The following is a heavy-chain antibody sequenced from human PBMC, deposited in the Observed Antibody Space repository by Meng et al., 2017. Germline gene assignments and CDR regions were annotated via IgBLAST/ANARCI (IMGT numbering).Heavy chain of an antibody. CDR3: AKDLSGYYDSSGYLDY. CDR1: GFTFSSYG. V-gene: IGHV3-23*01. J-gene: IGHJ4*02. Sequence: GGSLRLSCVASGFTFSSYGLTWVRQAPGKGLEWVSTISDSGGSTYYADSVKGRFTISRDNSKNMLYLQMNSLRAEDTAVYYCAKDLSGYYDSSGYLDYWGQGTLVTVSS. D-gene: IGHD3-22*01. CDR2: ISDSGGST.